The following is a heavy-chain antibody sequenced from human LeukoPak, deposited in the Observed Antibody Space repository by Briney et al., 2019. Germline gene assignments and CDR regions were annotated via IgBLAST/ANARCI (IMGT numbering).Heavy chain of an antibody. V-gene: IGHV4-38-2*02. CDR2: IYHSGST. CDR3: ARVNSENYYSAFDI. Sequence: PSETLSLTCTVSAYSISSAYCWGWIRQPPGKGLEWIGSIYHSGSTYYNPSLKTRVTISVDTSKNQFSLRLNSVTAADTAVYYCARVNSENYYSAFDIWGQGTMVTVSS. J-gene: IGHJ3*02. CDR1: AYSISSAYC. D-gene: IGHD1-26*01.